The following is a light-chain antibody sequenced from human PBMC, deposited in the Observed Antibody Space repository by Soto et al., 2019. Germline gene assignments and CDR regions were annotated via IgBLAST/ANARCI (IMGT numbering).Light chain of an antibody. Sequence: DIQLTQSPSFLSTSVGDSVTITCRASQDIRNYLAWYQQKPGKAPKXLIYAASTLLSGVPSRFSGSGSGTEFSLTISSLQPEDFATYYCQQLESYPRTFGQGTKVDIK. CDR2: AAS. V-gene: IGKV1-9*01. CDR3: QQLESYPRT. CDR1: QDIRNY. J-gene: IGKJ1*01.